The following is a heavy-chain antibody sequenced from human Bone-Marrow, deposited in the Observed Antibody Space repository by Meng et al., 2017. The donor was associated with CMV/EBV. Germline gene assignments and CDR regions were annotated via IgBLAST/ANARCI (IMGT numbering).Heavy chain of an antibody. CDR3: AARGYNYGQNFEY. Sequence: KPVASFKFSSKVNGYTFTDAYMHSLRQATGQGLEWMGWINHNSGGTSYEQKFPGRVNMTRDTSINTSYMELTSLTPDDTAVYYCAARGYNYGQNFEYWGQGTLVTVSS. J-gene: IGHJ4*02. D-gene: IGHD5-18*01. CDR1: GYTFTDAY. CDR2: INHNSGGT. V-gene: IGHV1-2*02.